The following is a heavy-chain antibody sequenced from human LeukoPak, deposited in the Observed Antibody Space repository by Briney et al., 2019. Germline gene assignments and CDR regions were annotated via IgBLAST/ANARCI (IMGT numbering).Heavy chain of an antibody. J-gene: IGHJ4*02. CDR3: AGDGSVESGHYYFDY. V-gene: IGHV1-2*02. CDR2: IAPRSGAT. CDR1: GYTFTDNY. Sequence: ASVKVSCKASGYTFTDNYIHCVRQAPGQGLEWMGWIAPRSGATNYAPKLQGRVILTRDTSFTTAYMELSGLRSDDTAIYYCAGDGSVESGHYYFDYWGQGALVTVSS. D-gene: IGHD3-10*01.